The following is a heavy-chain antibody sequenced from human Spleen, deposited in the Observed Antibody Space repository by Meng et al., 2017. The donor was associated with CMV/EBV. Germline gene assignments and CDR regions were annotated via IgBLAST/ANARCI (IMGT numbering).Heavy chain of an antibody. CDR1: GFTFSNFM. CDR3: ARVPDY. J-gene: IGHJ4*02. CDR2: IPSSGGYS. V-gene: IGHV3-21*04. Sequence: GGSLRLSCGASGFTFSNFMMTWVRQPPGKGLEWVTSIPSSGGYSYYADSVKGRFIISRDNAKNSPYLQMDSLGVEDTAVYYCARVPDYWGQGTLVTVSS.